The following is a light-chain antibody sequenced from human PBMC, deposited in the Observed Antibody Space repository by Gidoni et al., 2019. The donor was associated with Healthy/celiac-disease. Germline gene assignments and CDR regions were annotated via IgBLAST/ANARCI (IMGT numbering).Light chain of an antibody. V-gene: IGKV1-9*01. CDR3: QQLNSYLFT. CDR2: AAS. Sequence: DIQLTQSPSFLSASVGDSVTITCRASQGISSYLAWYQQKPGKAPKLLIYAASTLQSGVPSRFSGSGSGTEFTLTISSLQPEDFATYYCQQLNSYLFTFGPXTKVDIK. J-gene: IGKJ3*01. CDR1: QGISSY.